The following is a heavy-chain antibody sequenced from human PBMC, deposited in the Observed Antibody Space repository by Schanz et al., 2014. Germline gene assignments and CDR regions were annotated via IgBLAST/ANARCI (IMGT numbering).Heavy chain of an antibody. D-gene: IGHD6-25*01. CDR2: IKRDGSEK. V-gene: IGHV3-7*01. CDR1: GFTFSGFW. J-gene: IGHJ4*02. Sequence: EVQLAESGGGLVQPGGSLRLSCAASGFTFSGFWMTWVRQAPGKGLEWVANIKRDGSEKNYLDSVKGRFTISRDNAKNSLFLQMNSLRAEDTAVYYCAKVRYSSGWRGDYFDEWGQGTLVTVAS. CDR3: AKVRYSSGWRGDYFDE.